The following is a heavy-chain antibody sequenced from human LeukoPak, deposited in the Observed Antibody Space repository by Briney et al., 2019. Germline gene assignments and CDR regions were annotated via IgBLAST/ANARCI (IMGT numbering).Heavy chain of an antibody. V-gene: IGHV1-46*01. D-gene: IGHD3-3*01. CDR2: INPSGGST. J-gene: IGHJ4*02. CDR1: GYTFTSYY. CDR3: ARQEPPYYDFWSGYHTHLDY. Sequence: ASVKVSCKASGYTFTSYYMHWVRQAPGQGLEWMGIINPSGGSTSYAQKFQGRVAMTRDTSTSTVYMELSSLRSEDTAVYYCARQEPPYYDFWSGYHTHLDYWGQGTLVTVSS.